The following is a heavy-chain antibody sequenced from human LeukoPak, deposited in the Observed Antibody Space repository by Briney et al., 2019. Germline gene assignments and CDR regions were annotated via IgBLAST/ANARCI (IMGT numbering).Heavy chain of an antibody. CDR2: INHSGST. Sequence: SETLSLTCAVYGGSFSGYYWSWIRQPPGKGLEWIGEINHSGSTNYNPSLKSRVTISVDTSENQFSLKLSSVTAADTAVYYCARSRGVRGNFDYWGQGTLVTVSS. CDR1: GGSFSGYY. CDR3: ARSRGVRGNFDY. V-gene: IGHV4-34*01. J-gene: IGHJ4*02. D-gene: IGHD2-2*01.